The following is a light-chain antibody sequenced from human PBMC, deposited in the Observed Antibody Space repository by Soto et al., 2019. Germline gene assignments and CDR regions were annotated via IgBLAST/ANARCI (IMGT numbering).Light chain of an antibody. J-gene: IGKJ4*01. CDR1: QSVSSNY. V-gene: IGKV3-20*01. Sequence: EIVLTQSPGTLSLSPGERATLSCRASQSVSSNYLAWYQQRPGQAPRLLIYGASSRATGIPDRFSGSASGTDFTLSISRLEPEDFAVYYCQQYGSSTLTFGGGTKVEIK. CDR3: QQYGSSTLT. CDR2: GAS.